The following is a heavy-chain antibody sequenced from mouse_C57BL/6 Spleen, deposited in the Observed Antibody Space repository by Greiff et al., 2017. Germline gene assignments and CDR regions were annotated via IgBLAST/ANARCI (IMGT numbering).Heavy chain of an antibody. D-gene: IGHD2-1*01. CDR2: IRLKSDNYAT. J-gene: IGHJ3*01. Sequence: EVQRVESGGGLVQPGGSMKLSCVASGFTFSNYWMNWVRQSPEKGLEWVAQIRLKSDNYATHYAESVKGRFTISRDDSKSSVYLQMNNLRAEDTGIYYCTVYYGNPAWFAYWGQGTLVTVSA. CDR3: TVYYGNPAWFAY. V-gene: IGHV6-3*01. CDR1: GFTFSNYW.